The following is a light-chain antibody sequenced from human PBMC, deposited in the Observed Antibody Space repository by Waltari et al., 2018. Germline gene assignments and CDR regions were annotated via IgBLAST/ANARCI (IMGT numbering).Light chain of an antibody. CDR2: RNN. J-gene: IGLJ3*02. Sequence: QSVLTQPPSASGTPGQRVAISCSGSRSNIGNNFVYWYQQFPGTAPKLLIYRNNQRPSGAPDRFSGSKSGTSAALASSGLRSDEEADYHCASWDDSLSGFLFGGGTKLTVL. CDR1: RSNIGNNF. V-gene: IGLV1-47*01. CDR3: ASWDDSLSGFL.